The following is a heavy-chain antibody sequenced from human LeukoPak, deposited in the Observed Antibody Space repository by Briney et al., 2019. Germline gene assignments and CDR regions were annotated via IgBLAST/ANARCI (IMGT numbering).Heavy chain of an antibody. CDR2: MNPRDNT. Sequence: ASVKVSCKASGYTSASPDINWVRQATGRGLEWLGWMNPRDNTGYAQKFQGRVTLTRDKSINTAYMELSSLRSEDTAVYYCARYTQHYGFDIWGQGTMVTVSA. CDR1: GYTSASPD. V-gene: IGHV1-8*01. D-gene: IGHD3-3*02. J-gene: IGHJ3*02. CDR3: ARYTQHYGFDI.